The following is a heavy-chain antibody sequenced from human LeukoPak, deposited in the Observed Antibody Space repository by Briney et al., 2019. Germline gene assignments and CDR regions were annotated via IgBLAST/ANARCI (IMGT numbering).Heavy chain of an antibody. CDR2: FSGTTST. Sequence: GGSLRLSCAAPGFTLTSFAMSWVRQAPGKGLEWVSTFSGTTSTYYADSVKGRVTISRDNSKNTLYLQMNSLRADDTAVYYCTKLKQWQPQRYFFEYWGQGALVTVAS. J-gene: IGHJ4*02. CDR3: TKLKQWQPQRYFFEY. CDR1: GFTLTSFA. V-gene: IGHV3-23*01. D-gene: IGHD6-19*01.